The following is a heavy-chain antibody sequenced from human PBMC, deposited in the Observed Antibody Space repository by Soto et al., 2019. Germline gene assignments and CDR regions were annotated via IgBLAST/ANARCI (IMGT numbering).Heavy chain of an antibody. J-gene: IGHJ1*01. CDR3: ARENSSWRIEYFQH. D-gene: IGHD6-13*01. CDR2: IIPIFGTA. Sequence: ASVKVSCKASGGTFSSYAISWVRQAPGQGLEWMGGIIPIFGTANYAQKFQGRVTITADESTSTAYMELSSLRSEGTAVYYCARENSSWRIEYFQHWGQGTLVTVSS. V-gene: IGHV1-69*13. CDR1: GGTFSSYA.